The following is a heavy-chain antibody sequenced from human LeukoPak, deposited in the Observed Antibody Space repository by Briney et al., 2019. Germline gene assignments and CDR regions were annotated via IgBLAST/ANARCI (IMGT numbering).Heavy chain of an antibody. V-gene: IGHV1-45*02. CDR1: GYTFTYRY. Sequence: SVKVSCKASGYTFTYRYLHWVRQAPGQALEWMGWITPFNGNTNYAQKFQDRVTITRDRSMSTAYMELSSLRSEDTAMYYCASIRGTGDTGAFDIWGQGTMVTVSS. CDR2: ITPFNGNT. J-gene: IGHJ3*02. D-gene: IGHD3-10*01. CDR3: ASIRGTGDTGAFDI.